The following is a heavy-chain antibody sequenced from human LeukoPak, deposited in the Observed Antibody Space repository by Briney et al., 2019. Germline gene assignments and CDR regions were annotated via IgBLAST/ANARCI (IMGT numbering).Heavy chain of an antibody. CDR1: GYTFTSYY. Sequence: ASVKVSCKASGYTFTSYYMHWVRQAPGQGLEWMGIINPSGGGTSYAQKFQGRVTMTRDTSTSTVYMELSSLRSEDTAVYYCARDFIPHYDYVWGTYPPAIDYWGQGTLVTVSS. CDR3: ARDFIPHYDYVWGTYPPAIDY. CDR2: INPSGGGT. V-gene: IGHV1-46*01. D-gene: IGHD3-16*01. J-gene: IGHJ4*02.